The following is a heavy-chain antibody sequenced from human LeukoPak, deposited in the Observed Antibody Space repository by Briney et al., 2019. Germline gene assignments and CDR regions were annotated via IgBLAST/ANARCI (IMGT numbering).Heavy chain of an antibody. V-gene: IGHV3-9*01. CDR2: ISWNSKNI. CDR3: AKVMITVVTTSKLDS. Sequence: GGSLRLSCAASGFTFDDYAIHWVRQAPGKGLEWVSGISWNSKNIVYADSVKGRFTISRDNSKNTLYLQMNNLRTDDTAFYYCAKVMITVVTTSKLDSWGQGTLVTVSS. D-gene: IGHD4-23*01. J-gene: IGHJ4*02. CDR1: GFTFDDYA.